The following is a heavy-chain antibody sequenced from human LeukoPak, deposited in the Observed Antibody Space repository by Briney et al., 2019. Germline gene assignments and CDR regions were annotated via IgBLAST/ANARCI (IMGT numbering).Heavy chain of an antibody. J-gene: IGHJ4*02. D-gene: IGHD4-23*01. CDR1: GGSISSYY. CDR2: IYYSGST. CDR3: ARRSRYGGNSP. V-gene: IGHV4-59*12. Sequence: PSETLSLTCTVSGGSISSYYWSWIRQPPGKGLEWIGYIYYSGSTNYNPSLKSRISISVDTSKNQFSLKLSSVTAADTAVYYCARRSRYGGNSPWGQGTLVTVSS.